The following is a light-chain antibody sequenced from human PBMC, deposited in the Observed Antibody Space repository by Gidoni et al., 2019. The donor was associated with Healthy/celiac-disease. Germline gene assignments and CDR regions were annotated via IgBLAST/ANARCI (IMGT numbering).Light chain of an antibody. CDR1: QSVSSSY. CDR2: CAS. J-gene: IGKJ4*01. CDR3: QQYGSSSWLT. V-gene: IGKV3-20*01. Sequence: EIVLTQSPGTLSLSPGERATLSCRASQSVSSSYLAWYQQKPGQAPRLLIYCASSRATGIPDRFSGSGSGTDFTLTISRLEPEDFAVYYCQQYGSSSWLTFXGXTKVEIK.